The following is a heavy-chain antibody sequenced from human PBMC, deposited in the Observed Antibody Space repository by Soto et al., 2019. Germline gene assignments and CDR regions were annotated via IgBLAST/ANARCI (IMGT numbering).Heavy chain of an antibody. V-gene: IGHV4-39*01. CDR3: AREDRTNGYNYDY. CDR1: GGSISSSNYY. CDR2: IYYIGNT. J-gene: IGHJ4*02. D-gene: IGHD1-1*01. Sequence: PSETLSLTCSVSGGSISSSNYYWAWIRQPPGKGLEWIGSIYYIGNTYYNPSLKSRVTMSVDTSKNQFSLKVTSVTAADTAIYYCAREDRTNGYNYDYWGQGTLVTVSS.